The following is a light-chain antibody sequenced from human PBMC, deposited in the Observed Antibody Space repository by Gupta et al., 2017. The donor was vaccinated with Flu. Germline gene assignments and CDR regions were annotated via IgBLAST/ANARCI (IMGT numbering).Light chain of an antibody. J-gene: IGLJ1*01. CDR1: SSDVGRSDS. CDR2: DVT. V-gene: IGLV2-14*01. CDR3: SSYTSTNTFYV. Sequence: QSALTQPASVSGSPGQSITISCTGTSSDVGRSDSVSWYQQYPGKAPKLIIYDVTTRPSGVSSRFSGSKSGNTASLTISGLEAEDESDYYCSSYTSTNTFYVFGTGTTVTGL.